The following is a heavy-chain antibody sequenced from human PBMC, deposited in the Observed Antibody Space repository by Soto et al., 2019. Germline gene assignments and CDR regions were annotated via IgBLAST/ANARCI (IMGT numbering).Heavy chain of an antibody. V-gene: IGHV3-30*18. CDR1: GFTFSSYG. Sequence: GGSLRLSCAASGFTFSSYGMHWVRQAPGKGLEWVAVISYDGSNKYYADSVKGRFTISRDNSKNTLYLQMNSLRAEDTAVYYCANGAGHDYGGNFDYWGQGTLVTVSS. D-gene: IGHD4-17*01. J-gene: IGHJ4*02. CDR2: ISYDGSNK. CDR3: ANGAGHDYGGNFDY.